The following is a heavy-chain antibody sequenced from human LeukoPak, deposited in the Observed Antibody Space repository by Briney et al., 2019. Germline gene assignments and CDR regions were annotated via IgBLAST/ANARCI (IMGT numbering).Heavy chain of an antibody. CDR2: INPNSGGT. V-gene: IGHV1-2*02. CDR1: GYTFTGYY. CDR3: AKDTGYDSSGYYYGDFDY. Sequence: ASVKVSCKASGYTFTGYYMHWVRQAPGQGLEWMGWINPNSGGTNYAQKFQGRVTMTRDTSISTAYMELSRLRSDDTAVYYCAKDTGYDSSGYYYGDFDYWGQGTLATVSS. J-gene: IGHJ4*02. D-gene: IGHD3-22*01.